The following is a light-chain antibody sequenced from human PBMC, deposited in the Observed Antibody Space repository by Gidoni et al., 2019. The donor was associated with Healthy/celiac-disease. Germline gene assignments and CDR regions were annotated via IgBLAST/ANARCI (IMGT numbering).Light chain of an antibody. Sequence: SYELTHPPPVSVSPGQTARITCSGDALPKQYAYWYQQKPGQAPVLVIYKDSERPSGIPERFSGSSSGTTVTLTISGVQAEDEADYYCQSADSSGTLVVFGGGTKLTVL. J-gene: IGLJ2*01. V-gene: IGLV3-25*03. CDR3: QSADSSGTLVV. CDR1: ALPKQY. CDR2: KDS.